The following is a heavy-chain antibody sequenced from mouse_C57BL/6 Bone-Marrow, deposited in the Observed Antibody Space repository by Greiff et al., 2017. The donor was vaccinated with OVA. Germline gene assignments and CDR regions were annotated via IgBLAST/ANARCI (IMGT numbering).Heavy chain of an antibody. CDR1: GYTFTSYW. V-gene: IGHV14-4*01. CDR3: TTGGFDYYGSRWYFDV. Sequence: EVQLQQSGAELVKPGASVKVSCKASGYTFTSYWMHWVKQRPGQGLEWIGWIDPENGDTEYASKFQGKATITADTSSNTAYLQLSSLTSEDTAVYYCTTGGFDYYGSRWYFDVWGTGTTVTVSS. D-gene: IGHD1-1*01. CDR2: IDPENGDT. J-gene: IGHJ1*03.